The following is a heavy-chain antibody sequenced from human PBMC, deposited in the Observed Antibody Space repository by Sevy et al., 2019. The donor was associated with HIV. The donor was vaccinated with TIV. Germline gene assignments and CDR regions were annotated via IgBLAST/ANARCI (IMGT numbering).Heavy chain of an antibody. V-gene: IGHV1-18*04. Sequence: ASVKVSCKASGYTFTSYGISWVRQAPGQGLEWMGWISAYNGNTNYAQKLQGRVTMTTDTSTSTAYMELRSLRSDDTAVYYCARGVRYYGSGSYYKCYFDYWAREPWSPSPQ. J-gene: IGHJ4*02. CDR1: GYTFTSYG. CDR3: ARGVRYYGSGSYYKCYFDY. D-gene: IGHD3-10*01. CDR2: ISAYNGNT.